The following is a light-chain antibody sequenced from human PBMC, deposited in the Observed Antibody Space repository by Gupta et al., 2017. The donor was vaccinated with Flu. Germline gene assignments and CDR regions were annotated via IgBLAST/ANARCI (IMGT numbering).Light chain of an antibody. V-gene: IGKV3-20*01. CDR1: QTVRSNY. CDR2: GAS. J-gene: IGKJ4*01. Sequence: IVLTQSPGTLSLSPGERATLSCRASQTVRSNYLAWYQQKPGQAPRLLIYGASSRATGIPDRFSGSGSGTDFTLTISRLEPEDFAVFYCQQYGSSPLTFGGGTKVEIK. CDR3: QQYGSSPLT.